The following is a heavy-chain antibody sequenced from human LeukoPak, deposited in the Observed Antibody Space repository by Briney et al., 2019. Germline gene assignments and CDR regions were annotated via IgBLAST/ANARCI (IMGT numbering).Heavy chain of an antibody. CDR3: ARLKWGYSYRQYFDY. Sequence: SETLSLTCAVYGGSFSGYYCSWIRQPPGKGLEWIGEINHSGSTNYNPSLKSRVTISVDTSKNQFSLKLSSVTAADTAVYYCARLKWGYSYRQYFDYWGQGTLVTVSS. V-gene: IGHV4-34*01. CDR1: GGSFSGYY. CDR2: INHSGST. D-gene: IGHD5-18*01. J-gene: IGHJ4*02.